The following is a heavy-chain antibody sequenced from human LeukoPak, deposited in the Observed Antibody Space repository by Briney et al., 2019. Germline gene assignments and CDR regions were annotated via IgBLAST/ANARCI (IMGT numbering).Heavy chain of an antibody. J-gene: IGHJ4*02. CDR3: ARDRGSSGWNDY. V-gene: IGHV4-59*01. Sequence: SETLSLTCTVSGGSISSNYWSWIRQPPGKGLEWIGYIYYSGSTNYNPSLKSRVTISVDTSRNQFSLKLSSVTAADTAVYYCARDRGSSGWNDYWGQGTLVTVSS. CDR2: IYYSGST. CDR1: GGSISSNY. D-gene: IGHD6-19*01.